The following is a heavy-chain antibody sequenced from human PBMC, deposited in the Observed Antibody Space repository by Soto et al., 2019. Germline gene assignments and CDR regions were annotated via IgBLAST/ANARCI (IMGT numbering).Heavy chain of an antibody. Sequence: PSQTLSLTCAISGDSVSSSSVTWNWIRQSPSRGLEWLGRTYYRSKWYNDYAESVKSRITINPDTSKNQFSLHLNSVTPGDTAVYYCVRLIGNSWLDFWGQGTLVTVSS. CDR3: VRLIGNSWLDF. CDR2: TYYRSKWYN. V-gene: IGHV6-1*01. J-gene: IGHJ5*01. D-gene: IGHD1-26*01. CDR1: GDSVSSSSVT.